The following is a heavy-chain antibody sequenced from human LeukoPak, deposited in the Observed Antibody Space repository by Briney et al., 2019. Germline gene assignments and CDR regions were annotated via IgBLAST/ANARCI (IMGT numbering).Heavy chain of an antibody. V-gene: IGHV1-18*01. CDR1: GGTFSSYG. CDR3: ARVSIFGVVRTSFTSDY. D-gene: IGHD3-3*01. CDR2: ISAYNGNT. J-gene: IGHJ4*02. Sequence: ASVKVSCKASGGTFSSYGISWVRQAPGQGLEWMGWISAYNGNTNYAQKLQGRVTMTTDTSTSTAYMELRSLRSDDTAVYYCARVSIFGVVRTSFTSDYWGQGTLVTVSS.